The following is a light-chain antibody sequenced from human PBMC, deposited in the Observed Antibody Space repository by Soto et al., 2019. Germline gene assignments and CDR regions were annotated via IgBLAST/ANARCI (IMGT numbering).Light chain of an antibody. CDR2: DVS. J-gene: IGLJ1*01. V-gene: IGLV2-11*01. CDR1: SSDVGGYNY. Sequence: QSALTQPRSVSXSPGQSVTIXCTGTSSDVGGYNYVSWYQQHPGKAPKLMIYDVSKRPSGVPDRFSGSKSGNTASLTISGLQAEDEADYYCCSYAGSYYVFGTGTQLTVL. CDR3: CSYAGSYYV.